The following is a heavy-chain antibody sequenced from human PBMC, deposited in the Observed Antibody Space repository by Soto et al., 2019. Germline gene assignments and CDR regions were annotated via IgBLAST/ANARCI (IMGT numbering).Heavy chain of an antibody. D-gene: IGHD2-15*01. CDR2: ISDSAVNI. J-gene: IGHJ6*03. CDR3: AKGGGSSYHYYMDV. Sequence: GGSLRLSCAASGFTFSSYAMTWVRQAPGKGLEWVSAISDSAVNINHADSVKGRFTVSRDNSRNTLYLQMNSLRVEDTAVYYCAKGGGSSYHYYMDVWGKGTPVTVSS. V-gene: IGHV3-23*01. CDR1: GFTFSSYA.